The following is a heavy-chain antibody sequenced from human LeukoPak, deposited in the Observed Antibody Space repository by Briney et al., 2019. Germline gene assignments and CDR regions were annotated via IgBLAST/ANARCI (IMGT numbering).Heavy chain of an antibody. CDR3: AGPGPRMRKDY. CDR1: GFTFSDYY. J-gene: IGHJ4*02. CDR2: ISSSSSYI. V-gene: IGHV3-11*06. Sequence: GGSLRLSCAASGFTFSDYYMSWIRQAPGKGLEWVSYISSSSSYIYYADSVKGRFTISRGNAKNSLYLQMNSLRAEDTAVYYCAGPGPRMRKDYWGQGTLVTVSS.